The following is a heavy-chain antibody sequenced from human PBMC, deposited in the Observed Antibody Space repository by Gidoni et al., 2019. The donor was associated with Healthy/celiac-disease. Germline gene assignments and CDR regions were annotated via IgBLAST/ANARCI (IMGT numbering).Heavy chain of an antibody. D-gene: IGHD6-13*01. CDR2: ISWNSGSI. V-gene: IGHV3-9*01. CDR1: GFTFDDYA. Sequence: EVQLVESGGGLVQPGRSLRLSCAASGFTFDDYAMHWVRQAPGKGLEWVSGISWNSGSIGYADSVKGRFTISRDNAKNSLYLQMNSLRAEDTALYYCAKDMAPRIAAAGTWGQGTLVTVSS. J-gene: IGHJ4*02. CDR3: AKDMAPRIAAAGT.